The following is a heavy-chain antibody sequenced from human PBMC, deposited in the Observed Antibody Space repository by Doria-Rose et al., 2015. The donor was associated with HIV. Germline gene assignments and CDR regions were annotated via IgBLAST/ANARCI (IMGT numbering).Heavy chain of an antibody. CDR2: IFSDDEG. J-gene: IGHJ4*02. Sequence: QITLKESGPVLVKPTETLTLTCTVSGVSLSSPGMGVSWIRQPPGKALEWLADIFSDDEGSYTTSLKSRLTISRCSSKSQVVLTMTDMDPVDTATYYCARIKSSRWYHKYYFDFWGQGTLVIVSA. V-gene: IGHV2-26*01. D-gene: IGHD6-13*01. CDR3: ARIKSSRWYHKYYFDF. CDR1: GVSLSSPGMG.